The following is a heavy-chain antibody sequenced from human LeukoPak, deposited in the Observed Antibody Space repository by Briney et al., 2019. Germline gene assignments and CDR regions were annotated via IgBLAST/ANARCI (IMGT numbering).Heavy chain of an antibody. CDR3: ARSSSGYFL. Sequence: GGSLRLSCAASGFTFRTYWMHWVRQAPGKGLVWVSRIKGDGSGAIYADSVKGRFTISRDNAENTLYLQMNSLRAEDTAVYYCARSSSGYFLWGQGTLVTVSS. CDR1: GFTFRTYW. D-gene: IGHD3-22*01. J-gene: IGHJ4*02. V-gene: IGHV3-74*01. CDR2: IKGDGSGA.